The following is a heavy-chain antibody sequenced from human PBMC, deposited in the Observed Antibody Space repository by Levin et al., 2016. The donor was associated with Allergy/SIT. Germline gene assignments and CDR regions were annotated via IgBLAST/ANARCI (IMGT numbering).Heavy chain of an antibody. CDR2: IYPGDSDT. Sequence: VRQAPGKGLEWMGIIYPGDSDTRYSPSFQGQVTISADKSISTAYLQWSSLKASDTAMYYCARVPVGFLEWLLFDYWGQGTLVTVSS. CDR3: ARVPVGFLEWLLFDY. V-gene: IGHV5-51*01. J-gene: IGHJ4*02. D-gene: IGHD3-3*01.